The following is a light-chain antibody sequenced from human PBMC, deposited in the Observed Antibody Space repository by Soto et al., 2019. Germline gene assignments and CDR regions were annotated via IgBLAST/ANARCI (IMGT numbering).Light chain of an antibody. J-gene: IGLJ3*02. CDR3: CSYASSITGV. CDR1: SSDVGTYNL. CDR2: EVD. Sequence: QSALTQPASVSGSPGQSITISCTGTSSDVGTYNLVSWYQQHPGKAPKLIIFEVDKRPSGVSDRFSGSKSGNRASLTISGLQAEDEADYYCCSYASSITGVFGGGTKLTVL. V-gene: IGLV2-23*02.